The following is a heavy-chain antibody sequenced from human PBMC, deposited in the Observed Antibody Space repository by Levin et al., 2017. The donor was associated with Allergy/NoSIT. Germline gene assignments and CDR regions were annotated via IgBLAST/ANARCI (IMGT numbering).Heavy chain of an antibody. CDR2: IRSKRYGGTM. Sequence: GGSLRLSCTGSGFTLVDFGMSWVRQAPGKGLEWIGFIRSKRYGGTMEYAPSVKGRFTMSRDDSRSVIYLQMDSLKTEDTGVYFCTRVMYYEVSGYYINPFGANWGQGTLVTVSS. CDR3: TRVMYYEVSGYYINPFGAN. CDR1: GFTLVDFG. D-gene: IGHD3-22*01. V-gene: IGHV3-49*04. J-gene: IGHJ4*02.